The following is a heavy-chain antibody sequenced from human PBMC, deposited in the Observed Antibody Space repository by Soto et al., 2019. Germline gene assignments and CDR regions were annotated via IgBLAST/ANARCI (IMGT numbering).Heavy chain of an antibody. CDR2: IYWDDDK. CDR3: AERASDWYGDRGAFDS. Sequence: QITLKESGPTLVKPTQTLTLTCTFSGFSLSTSGVGVGWIRQPPGKALEWLALIYWDDDKRYSPSLQSRLTSTEYTSKSQLSVTLTNTDPVETATYYCAERASDWYGDRGAFDSWGRGRMVSVSS. J-gene: IGHJ3*02. V-gene: IGHV2-5*02. CDR1: GFSLSTSGVG. D-gene: IGHD3-9*01.